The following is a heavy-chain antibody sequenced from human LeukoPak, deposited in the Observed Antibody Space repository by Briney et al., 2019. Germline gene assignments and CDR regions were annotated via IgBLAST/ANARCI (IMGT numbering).Heavy chain of an antibody. J-gene: IGHJ4*02. D-gene: IGHD3-10*01. CDR2: TSGSGGST. CDR1: GFTFSSYA. Sequence: PGGSLRLSCAASGFTFSSYAMSWVRQAPGKGLEWVSATSGSGGSTYYADSVKGRFTISRDNSKNTLYLQMNSLRAEDTAVYYCARIRGVILGFDYWGQGTLVTVSS. CDR3: ARIRGVILGFDY. V-gene: IGHV3-23*01.